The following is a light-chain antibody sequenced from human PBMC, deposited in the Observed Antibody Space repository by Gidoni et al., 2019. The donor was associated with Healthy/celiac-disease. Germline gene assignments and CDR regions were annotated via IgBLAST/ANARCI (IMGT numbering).Light chain of an antibody. CDR1: QSLSSY. Sequence: EILLTQSPATLSLSPGERATLPCRASQSLSSYLAWYQQKPGQAPRLLIYDASNRATGIPARFSGSGSGTDFTLTISSLEPEDFAVYYCQQRSNWPSFTFGPGTKVDIK. CDR3: QQRSNWPSFT. J-gene: IGKJ3*01. V-gene: IGKV3-11*01. CDR2: DAS.